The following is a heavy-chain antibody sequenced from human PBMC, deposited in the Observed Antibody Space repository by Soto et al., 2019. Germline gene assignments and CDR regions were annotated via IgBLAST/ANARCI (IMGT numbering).Heavy chain of an antibody. D-gene: IGHD6-6*01. J-gene: IGHJ4*02. Sequence: QVQLVESGGGVVQPGRSLRLSCAASGFTFSSYGMHWVRQAPGKGLEWVAVISYDGSNKYYADSVKGRFTISRDNSKNTLYLQMNSLRAEDTAVYYCASGGEYSSLRGQGTLVTVSS. CDR1: GFTFSSYG. CDR2: ISYDGSNK. CDR3: ASGGEYSSL. V-gene: IGHV3-30*03.